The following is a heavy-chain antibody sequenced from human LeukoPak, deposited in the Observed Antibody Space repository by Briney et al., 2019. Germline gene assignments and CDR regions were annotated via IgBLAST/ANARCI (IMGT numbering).Heavy chain of an antibody. CDR3: AREGDCSSTSCYHFDY. D-gene: IGHD2-2*01. V-gene: IGHV4-31*03. CDR1: GGSISSGGYY. Sequence: PSETLSLTCTVSGGSISSGGYYWSWIRQHPGKGLEWIGYIYYSGSTYYNPSLKSRVTISVDTSKNQSSLKLSSVTAADTAVYYCAREGDCSSTSCYHFDYWGQGTLVTVS. J-gene: IGHJ4*02. CDR2: IYYSGST.